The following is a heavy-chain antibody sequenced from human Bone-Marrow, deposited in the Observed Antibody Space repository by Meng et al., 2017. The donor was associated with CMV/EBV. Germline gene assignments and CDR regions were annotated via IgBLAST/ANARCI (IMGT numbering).Heavy chain of an antibody. CDR3: ARDSSSWSHFDY. Sequence: GESLKISCAASGFTFSSYGMHWVRQAPGKGLEWVAFIRYDGSNKYYADSVKGRFTISRDNSKNTLYLQMNSLRAEDTAVYYCARDSSSWSHFDYWGQGTRVTVSS. CDR2: IRYDGSNK. J-gene: IGHJ4*02. CDR1: GFTFSSYG. D-gene: IGHD6-13*01. V-gene: IGHV3-30*02.